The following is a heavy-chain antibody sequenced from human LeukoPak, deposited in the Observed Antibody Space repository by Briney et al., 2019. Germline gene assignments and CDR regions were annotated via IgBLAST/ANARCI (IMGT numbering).Heavy chain of an antibody. V-gene: IGHV3-7*03. CDR1: GFSFSNYW. CDR2: IKQDGSEK. D-gene: IGHD3-3*01. CDR3: ARETEYYDFWSGYYL. J-gene: IGHJ4*02. Sequence: PGGSLRLSCAASGFSFSNYWMSWVRQAPGKGLEWMANIKQDGSEKYYVDSVKGRFTISRDNAKNSLYLQMNSLRAEDTAVYYCARETEYYDFWSGYYLWGQGTLVTVSS.